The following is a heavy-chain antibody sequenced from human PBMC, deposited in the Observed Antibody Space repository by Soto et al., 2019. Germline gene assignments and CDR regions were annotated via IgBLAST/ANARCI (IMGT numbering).Heavy chain of an antibody. Sequence: ASVKVSCKASGYTFTSYGISWVRQAPGQGLEWMGWISAYNGNTNYAQKLQGRVTMTTDTSTSTAYMELRSLRSDDTAVYYCVRVDPYCGGDCYYAFDIWGQGTMVTVSS. CDR3: VRVDPYCGGDCYYAFDI. CDR1: GYTFTSYG. CDR2: ISAYNGNT. D-gene: IGHD2-21*02. J-gene: IGHJ3*02. V-gene: IGHV1-18*01.